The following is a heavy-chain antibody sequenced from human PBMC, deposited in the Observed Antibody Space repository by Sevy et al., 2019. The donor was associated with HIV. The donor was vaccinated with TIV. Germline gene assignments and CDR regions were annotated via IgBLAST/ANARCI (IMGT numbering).Heavy chain of an antibody. CDR1: GFTFSNYA. V-gene: IGHV3-23*01. CDR3: AKDLVSIASRQGYFDY. D-gene: IGHD6-6*01. J-gene: IGHJ4*02. Sequence: GGSLRLSCAASGFTFSNYAMNWVRQAPGKGLEWVSTISGTGLSTYYADSVKGRFTISRDNSKNTLYLQMNTLRAEDTAFYFCAKDLVSIASRQGYFDYWGQGTLVTDSS. CDR2: ISGTGLST.